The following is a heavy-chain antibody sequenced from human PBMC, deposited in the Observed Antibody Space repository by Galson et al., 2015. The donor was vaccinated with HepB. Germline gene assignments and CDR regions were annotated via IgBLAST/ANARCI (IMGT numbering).Heavy chain of an antibody. D-gene: IGHD3-22*01. CDR1: GGTFSSYA. Sequence: SVKVSCKASGGTFSSYAISWVRQAPGQGLEWMGGIIPIFGTANYAQKFQGRVTITADESTSTAYMELSSLRSEDTAVYYCARDRSYYDSSGYYFWFNPWGQGTLVTVSS. CDR2: IIPIFGTA. V-gene: IGHV1-69*13. J-gene: IGHJ5*02. CDR3: ARDRSYYDSSGYYFWFNP.